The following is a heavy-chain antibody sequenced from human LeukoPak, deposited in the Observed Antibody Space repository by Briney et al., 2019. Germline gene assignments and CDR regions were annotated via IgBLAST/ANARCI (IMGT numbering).Heavy chain of an antibody. V-gene: IGHV3-23*01. J-gene: IGHJ4*02. Sequence: GGSLRLSCAASGFTFSSYAMSWVRQAPGKGLEWVSAISGSGGSTYYADSVKGRFTISRDNSKNTLYLQMNSLRAEDTAVYYCAKEGDIVVVPAAMIDYWGQGTLVTVSS. CDR3: AKEGDIVVVPAAMIDY. D-gene: IGHD2-2*01. CDR1: GFTFSSYA. CDR2: ISGSGGST.